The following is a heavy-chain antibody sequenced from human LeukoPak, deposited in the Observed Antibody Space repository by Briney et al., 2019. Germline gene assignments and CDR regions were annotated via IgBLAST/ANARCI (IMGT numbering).Heavy chain of an antibody. V-gene: IGHV5-51*01. CDR2: IYPGDSDT. D-gene: IGHD2/OR15-2a*01. CDR3: ARAGYSNRWDGVDY. Sequence: GESLKISCKASGYSFTNYWIGWVRQMPGKGLEWMGIIYPGDSDTRYRPSFQGQVTISADKSINTAFLQWSSLKASDTAMYYCARAGYSNRWDGVDYWGQGTLVTVSS. J-gene: IGHJ4*02. CDR1: GYSFTNYW.